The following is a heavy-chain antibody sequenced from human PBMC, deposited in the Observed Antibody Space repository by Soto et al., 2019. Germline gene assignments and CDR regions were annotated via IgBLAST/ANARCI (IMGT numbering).Heavy chain of an antibody. V-gene: IGHV1-18*01. Sequence: SSVKVYCKASGSSFTSDGISWVRQDPGKGLEWVGWISGYDGNTDYAHKFRGRVTMTTDTSTNTAYMDLRSLRSDDTAVYYCARPRATPAGYSYSGWDNWFDPWGQGTLVTVS. CDR2: ISGYDGNT. D-gene: IGHD5-18*01. CDR1: GSSFTSDG. J-gene: IGHJ5*02. CDR3: ARPRATPAGYSYSGWDNWFDP.